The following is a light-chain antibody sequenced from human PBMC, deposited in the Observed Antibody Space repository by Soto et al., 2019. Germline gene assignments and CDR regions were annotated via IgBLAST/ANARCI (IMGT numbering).Light chain of an antibody. Sequence: QSVLTQPASVSGSPGQSITISCTGTSSDIGDYDYVSWYQQHPGKAPKLMIYDVHNRPSGVSNRFSASKSGNTASLTISGLQAEDEADYYCTSYSSSSTLVVFGGGTKVTVL. CDR2: DVH. J-gene: IGLJ2*01. CDR3: TSYSSSSTLVV. CDR1: SSDIGDYDY. V-gene: IGLV2-14*01.